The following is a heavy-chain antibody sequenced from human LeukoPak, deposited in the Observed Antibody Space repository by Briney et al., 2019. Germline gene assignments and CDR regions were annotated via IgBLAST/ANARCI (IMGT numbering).Heavy chain of an antibody. CDR3: ASGVLARGSSGWYCDY. D-gene: IGHD6-19*01. Sequence: GGSLGLSCSASGFTFSRYAMHWVRQAPGKGLEYVSAISSNGGSTYYADSVKGRFTISRDNSKNTLYLQMGSLRAEDMAVYYCASGVLARGSSGWYCDYWGQGTLVTVSS. J-gene: IGHJ4*02. V-gene: IGHV3-64*02. CDR2: ISSNGGST. CDR1: GFTFSRYA.